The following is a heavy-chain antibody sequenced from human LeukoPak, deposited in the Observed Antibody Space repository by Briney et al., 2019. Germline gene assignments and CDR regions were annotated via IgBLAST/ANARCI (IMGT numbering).Heavy chain of an antibody. CDR2: IFTSGST. CDR3: ARDMVLVTMVRGFTGAFDI. V-gene: IGHV4-4*07. CDR1: GGSISSYY. Sequence: SETLSLTCTVSGGSISSYYWSWIRQPAGKGLEWIGRIFTSGSTNYNPSLKSRVTMSVDTSKNQFSLKLSSVTAADTAVYYCARDMVLVTMVRGFTGAFDIWGQGTMVTVSS. D-gene: IGHD3-10*01. J-gene: IGHJ3*02.